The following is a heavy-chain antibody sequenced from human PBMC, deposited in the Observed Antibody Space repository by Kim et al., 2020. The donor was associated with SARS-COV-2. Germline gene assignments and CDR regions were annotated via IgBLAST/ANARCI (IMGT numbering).Heavy chain of an antibody. Sequence: GGSLRLSCGASGFTFSSYAMSWVRQAPGKGLEWVSAISGSGGSTYYADSVKGRFTISRDNSKNTLYLQMNSLRAEDTAVYYCAKDRGVSRGIAAAGPPDYWGQGTLVTVSS. CDR1: GFTFSSYA. V-gene: IGHV3-23*01. CDR3: AKDRGVSRGIAAAGPPDY. J-gene: IGHJ4*02. CDR2: ISGSGGST. D-gene: IGHD6-13*01.